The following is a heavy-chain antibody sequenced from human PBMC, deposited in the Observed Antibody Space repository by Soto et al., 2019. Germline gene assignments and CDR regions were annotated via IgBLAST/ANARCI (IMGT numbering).Heavy chain of an antibody. D-gene: IGHD6-19*01. J-gene: IGHJ4*02. CDR3: ASGAGGWYAYYFDS. V-gene: IGHV1-69*01. CDR1: EGTFNSYA. CDR2: IIPYYNTL. Sequence: QAQVVQSGAEVMKPGSSVRLSCKASEGTFNSYAIAWVRQAPGKGLEWMGGIIPYYNTLNYAQKFQDRVTITADDATNTVYMELSSLRSDDTAVYFCASGAGGWYAYYFDSWGQGTLVTVSS.